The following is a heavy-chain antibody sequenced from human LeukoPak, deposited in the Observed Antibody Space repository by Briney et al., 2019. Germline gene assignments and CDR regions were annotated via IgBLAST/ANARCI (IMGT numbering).Heavy chain of an antibody. V-gene: IGHV3-49*04. CDR2: IRSKAYGGTK. CDR3: TRERVLWFGELPYYYGMDV. Sequence: PGRSLRLSCTASGFTFGDYAMSWVRQAPGKGLEWVGFIRSKAYGGTKEYSASVKGRFTISRDDSKSIAYLQMNSLKTEDTAVYYCTRERVLWFGELPYYYGMDVWGQGTTVTVSS. CDR1: GFTFGDYA. J-gene: IGHJ6*02. D-gene: IGHD3-10*01.